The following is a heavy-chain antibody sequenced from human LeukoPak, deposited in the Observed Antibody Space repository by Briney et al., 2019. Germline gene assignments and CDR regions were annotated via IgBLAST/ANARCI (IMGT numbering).Heavy chain of an antibody. J-gene: IGHJ4*02. V-gene: IGHV3-48*04. CDR1: GFPFSNYN. CDR3: AIDRRRGPTVTTFSPFDF. CDR2: IGSSSTII. Sequence: PGGSLRLSCAASGFPFSNYNLNWVRQAPGKGLEWLSYIGSSSTIIYYADSVKGRFTTSRDNAKRSLYLHMNSLRAEDTAVYYCAIDRRRGPTVTTFSPFDFWGQGTLVTVSS. D-gene: IGHD4-17*01.